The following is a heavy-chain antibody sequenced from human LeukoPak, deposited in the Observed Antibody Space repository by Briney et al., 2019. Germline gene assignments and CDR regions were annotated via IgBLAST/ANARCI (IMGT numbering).Heavy chain of an antibody. V-gene: IGHV1-2*02. CDR1: GYTFTGYY. CDR2: INPNSGGT. CDR3: ARDPHFYYYGSGSYYDY. D-gene: IGHD3-10*01. J-gene: IGHJ4*02. Sequence: GASVKVSCKASGYTFTGYYMHWVRQAPGQGLEWMGWINPNSGGTNYAQKFQGRVTMTRDTSISTAYMELSRLRSDDTAVYYCARDPHFYYYGSGSYYDYWGQGTLVTVSS.